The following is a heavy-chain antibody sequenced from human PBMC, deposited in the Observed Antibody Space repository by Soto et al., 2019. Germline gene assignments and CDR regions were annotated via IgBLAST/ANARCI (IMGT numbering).Heavy chain of an antibody. D-gene: IGHD4-17*01. Sequence: PGESLKISCKGSGYSFTSYWISWVRQMPGKGLEWMGRIDPSDSYTNYSPSFQGHVTISADKSISTAYLQWSSLKASDTAMYYCARARATTVTFIDYWGQGTLVTVSS. CDR1: GYSFTSYW. CDR3: ARARATTVTFIDY. CDR2: IDPSDSYT. V-gene: IGHV5-10-1*01. J-gene: IGHJ4*02.